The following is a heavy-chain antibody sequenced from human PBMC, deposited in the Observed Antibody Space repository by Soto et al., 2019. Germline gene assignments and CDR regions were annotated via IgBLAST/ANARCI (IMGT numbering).Heavy chain of an antibody. V-gene: IGHV1-69*13. CDR3: ARPPYNYDFWSGYYTGYYYYGMDV. CDR1: GGTFSSYA. CDR2: IIPIFGTA. Sequence: SVKVSCKASGGTFSSYAISWVRQAPGQGLEWMGGIIPIFGTANYAQKFQGRVTITADESTSTAYMELSSLRSEDTAVYYCARPPYNYDFWSGYYTGYYYYGMDVWGQGTTVTVSS. J-gene: IGHJ6*02. D-gene: IGHD3-3*01.